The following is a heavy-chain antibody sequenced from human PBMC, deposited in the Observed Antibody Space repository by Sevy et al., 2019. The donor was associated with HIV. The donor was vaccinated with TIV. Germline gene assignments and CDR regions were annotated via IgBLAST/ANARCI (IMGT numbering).Heavy chain of an antibody. D-gene: IGHD2-15*01. V-gene: IGHV3-74*01. CDR1: GFTLINHW. J-gene: IGHJ4*02. Sequence: GGSLRLSCAASGFTLINHWMHWVRQAPGKGLVWVSGISGDGATTTYADSVKGRFTISRDNAKNTLYVQINSLIGEDTAVYYCARSGGSNLFDYWGQGILVTVS. CDR3: ARSGGSNLFDY. CDR2: ISGDGATT.